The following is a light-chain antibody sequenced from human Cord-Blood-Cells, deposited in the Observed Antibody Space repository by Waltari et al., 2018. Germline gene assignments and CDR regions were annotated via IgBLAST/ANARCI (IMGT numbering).Light chain of an antibody. J-gene: IGLJ3*02. CDR3: QSYDSSKQV. V-gene: IGLV6-57*03. CDR1: SGSIASNY. Sequence: NFMLTQPHSVSESPGKTVTISCTRSSGSIASNYVQWYQQRPGSAPTTVIYEDNQRSSGVPDLFSGSIDSSSNSASLTISGLKTEDEADYYCQSYDSSKQVFGGGTKLTVL. CDR2: EDN.